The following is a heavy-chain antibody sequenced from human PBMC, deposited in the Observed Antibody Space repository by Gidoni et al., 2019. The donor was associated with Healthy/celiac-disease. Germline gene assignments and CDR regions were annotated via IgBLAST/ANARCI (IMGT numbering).Heavy chain of an antibody. D-gene: IGHD2-8*01. CDR1: GFPFLDYY. CDR2: SSSSGSTI. Sequence: QVPLVESGGGLVKPGGSLRLSCAASGFPFLDYYMICIRQAPGKGLEWVSYSSSSGSTIYYADSVKGRFTISRDNAKNSLYLQMNSLRAEDTAVYYCARGDIVLMVYAASYYYYGMDVWGQGTTVTVSS. CDR3: ARGDIVLMVYAASYYYYGMDV. J-gene: IGHJ6*02. V-gene: IGHV3-11*01.